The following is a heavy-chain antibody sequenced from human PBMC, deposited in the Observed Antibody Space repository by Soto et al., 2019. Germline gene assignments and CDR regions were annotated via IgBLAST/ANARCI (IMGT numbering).Heavy chain of an antibody. CDR3: ARDSRYYYDSSGYYYRLPDYFDY. D-gene: IGHD3-22*01. Sequence: ASVKVSCKASGYTFTGYYMHWVRQAPGQGLEWMGWINPNSGGTNYAQKFQGRVTITADESTSTAYMELSSLRSEDTAVYYCARDSRYYYDSSGYYYRLPDYFDYWGQGTLVTVSS. V-gene: IGHV1-2*02. J-gene: IGHJ4*02. CDR2: INPNSGGT. CDR1: GYTFTGYY.